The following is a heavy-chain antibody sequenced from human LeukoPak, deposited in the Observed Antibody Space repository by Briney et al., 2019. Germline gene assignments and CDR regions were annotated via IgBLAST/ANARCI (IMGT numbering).Heavy chain of an antibody. V-gene: IGHV1-18*01. Sequence: ASVKVSCKTSGCNFRHYGISWVRQAPGQGLEWMAWISGGYNGDSNYALKLRGRLTMTTDTSTSTAYMELRSLRSDDTAVYYCARDEKKYCSGGSCPAYFDYWGQGTLVTVSS. CDR1: GCNFRHYG. CDR3: ARDEKKYCSGGSCPAYFDY. CDR2: ISGGYNGDS. J-gene: IGHJ4*02. D-gene: IGHD2-15*01.